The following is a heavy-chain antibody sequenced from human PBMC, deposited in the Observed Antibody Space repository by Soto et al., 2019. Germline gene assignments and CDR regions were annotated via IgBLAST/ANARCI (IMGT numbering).Heavy chain of an antibody. CDR3: VKGLFFVDY. J-gene: IGHJ4*02. CDR1: GFTFSSYA. Sequence: SLRLSCAASGFTFSSYAMNWVRQAPGKGLEWVSTISAIGTYYADSVKGRFTISRDNSKNTLYLQMNSLTAEDTAVYYCVKGLFFVDYWGQGILVTVSS. D-gene: IGHD3-10*02. V-gene: IGHV3-23*01. CDR2: ISAIGT.